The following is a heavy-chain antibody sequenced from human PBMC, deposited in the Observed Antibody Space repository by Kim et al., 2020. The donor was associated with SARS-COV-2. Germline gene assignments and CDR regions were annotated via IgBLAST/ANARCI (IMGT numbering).Heavy chain of an antibody. J-gene: IGHJ4*02. V-gene: IGHV3-23*01. CDR2: RT. Sequence: RTFCADSVEGRFTIYRANSKNTLFRQLNSLRAEDTTLYYCARESSRRADYWGQGTLVTVSS. CDR3: ARESSRRADY. D-gene: IGHD2-2*01.